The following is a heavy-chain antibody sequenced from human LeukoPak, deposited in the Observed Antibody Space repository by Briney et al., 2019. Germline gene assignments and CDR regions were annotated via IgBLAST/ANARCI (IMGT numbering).Heavy chain of an antibody. CDR3: AKDRTLCYYDSSPLGY. Sequence: PGRSLRLSCAASGFTFSSYGMHWVRQAPGKGLEWVAVIPYDGSNKYYADSVKGRFTISRDNSKNTLYLQMNSLRAEDTAVYYCAKDRTLCYYDSSPLGYWGQGTLVTVSS. D-gene: IGHD3-22*01. J-gene: IGHJ4*02. CDR2: IPYDGSNK. CDR1: GFTFSSYG. V-gene: IGHV3-30*18.